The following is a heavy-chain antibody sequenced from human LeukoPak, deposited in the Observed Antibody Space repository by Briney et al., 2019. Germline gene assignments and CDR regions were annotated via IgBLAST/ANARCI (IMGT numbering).Heavy chain of an antibody. Sequence: GGSLRLSCAASGFTFSSYAMSWVRQAPGKGLEWVSAISGSGGSTYYADSVKGRFTISGDNSKNTLYLQMNSLRAEDTAVYYCAKAEGYCSGGSCYSGGAFDIWGQGTMVTVSS. CDR1: GFTFSSYA. V-gene: IGHV3-23*01. CDR3: AKAEGYCSGGSCYSGGAFDI. D-gene: IGHD2-15*01. J-gene: IGHJ3*02. CDR2: ISGSGGST.